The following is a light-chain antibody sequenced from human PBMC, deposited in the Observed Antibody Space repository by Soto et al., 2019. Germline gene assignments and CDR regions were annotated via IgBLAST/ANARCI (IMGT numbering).Light chain of an antibody. V-gene: IGKV3-20*01. CDR2: GAS. J-gene: IGKJ4*01. CDR3: QYYGSSPRVT. CDR1: QSVSGTY. Sequence: EIVLTQSPGTLSLSPGERATLSCRASQSVSGTYLTWYQQKPGQAPRRLIYGASIRATGIPDRFSGSGSGADFALRISRLEREDFGVYYCQYYGSSPRVTFGGGTKVEIK.